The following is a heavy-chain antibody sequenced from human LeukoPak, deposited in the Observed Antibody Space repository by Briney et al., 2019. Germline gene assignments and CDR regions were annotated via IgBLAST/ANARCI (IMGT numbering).Heavy chain of an antibody. V-gene: IGHV4-4*07. D-gene: IGHD3-3*01. J-gene: IGHJ3*02. Sequence: SETLSLTCSVSGGSISSYYWSWIRQPAGKGREWIGRIYTRGSTNYNPSLKSRVTMSVDTSKNQFSLKLSSVTAADTAVYYCARDAYSITIFGVVTNNAFDIWGQGTMVTVSS. CDR2: IYTRGST. CDR1: GGSISSYY. CDR3: ARDAYSITIFGVVTNNAFDI.